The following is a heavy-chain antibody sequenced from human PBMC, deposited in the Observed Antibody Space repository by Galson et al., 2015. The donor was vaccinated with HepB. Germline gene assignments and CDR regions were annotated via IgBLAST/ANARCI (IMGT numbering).Heavy chain of an antibody. Sequence: SLRLSCAASGFTFSNSAMSWVRQAPGKGLEXVSTISDSGGDTYYADSVKGRFTISRDNSKDTLYLQMYSLRAEDTAVYYCAKYCRGGTCYGYYFDYRGQGTLVTVSS. CDR2: ISDSGGDT. CDR1: GFTFSNSA. J-gene: IGHJ4*02. V-gene: IGHV3-23*01. D-gene: IGHD2-15*01. CDR3: AKYCRGGTCYGYYFDY.